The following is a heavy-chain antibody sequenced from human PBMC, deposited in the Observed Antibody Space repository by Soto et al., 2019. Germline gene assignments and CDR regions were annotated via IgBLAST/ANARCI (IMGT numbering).Heavy chain of an antibody. CDR3: ARDLDYYYYGMDV. CDR2: IYSGGST. V-gene: IGHV3-66*01. Sequence: GGSLRLSCAASGFTVSSNYMTWVRQASGKGLEWVSLIYSGGSTYYADSVEGRFTISRDNSKNTLYLQMNSLRAEDTAVYYCARDLDYYYYGMDVWGQGTTVTVSS. CDR1: GFTVSSNY. J-gene: IGHJ6*02.